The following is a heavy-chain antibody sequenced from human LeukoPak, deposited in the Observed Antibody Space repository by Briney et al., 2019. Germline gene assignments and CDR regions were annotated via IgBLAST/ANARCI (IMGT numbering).Heavy chain of an antibody. J-gene: IGHJ4*02. V-gene: IGHV4-34*01. CDR3: ARKQTGTMSDV. D-gene: IGHD1-7*01. CDR1: GGSFSGYY. CDR2: FSSGGSA. Sequence: KASETLSLTCAVYGGSFSGYYWAWIRQSPGKGLEWIGTFSSGGSAHYNPSLTSRVSISKDTSDNQLSLRLYSVTAADTAVYYCARKQTGTMSDVWGQGTQVTVSS.